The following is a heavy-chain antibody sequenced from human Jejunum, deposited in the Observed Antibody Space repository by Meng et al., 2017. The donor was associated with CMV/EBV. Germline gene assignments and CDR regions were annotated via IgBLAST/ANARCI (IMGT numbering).Heavy chain of an antibody. Sequence: FPFTTYSMHWVRQAPGKGLEWVAVISYDGIIDYYTDSVQGRFTISRDNSKNTLYLQMNSLRADDTAIYYCARGRVSYTTWPPQAYWGQGTRVTVSS. J-gene: IGHJ4*02. CDR1: FPFTTYS. V-gene: IGHV3-30*03. D-gene: IGHD2-2*01. CDR3: ARGRVSYTTWPPQAY. CDR2: ISYDGIID.